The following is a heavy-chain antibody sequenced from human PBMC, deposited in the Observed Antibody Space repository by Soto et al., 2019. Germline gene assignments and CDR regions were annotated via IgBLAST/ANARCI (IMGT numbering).Heavy chain of an antibody. Sequence: EVQLVESGGGLVQPGGSLRLSCAASGFTFSSYAMHWVRQAPGKGLEYVSAISSNGGSTYYANSVKGRFTISRDNSKNTLYLQMGSLRAEDIAVYYCARGLDCGGDCYSEYFQHWGQGTLVTVSS. CDR2: ISSNGGST. CDR3: ARGLDCGGDCYSEYFQH. V-gene: IGHV3-64*01. D-gene: IGHD2-21*02. J-gene: IGHJ1*01. CDR1: GFTFSSYA.